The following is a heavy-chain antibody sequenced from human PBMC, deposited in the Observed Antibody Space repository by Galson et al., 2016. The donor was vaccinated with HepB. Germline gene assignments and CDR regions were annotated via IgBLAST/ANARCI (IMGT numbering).Heavy chain of an antibody. CDR1: GFTFSNYV. CDR3: AKDSSAYGWYFDY. V-gene: IGHV3-23*01. CDR2: ISVGGDRT. Sequence: SLRLSCAASGFTFSNYVMTWVRQAPGKGLEWVSAISVGGDRTYYADSLKGRFTISRDNSKNTLYLEMNSLRAEDTAVYYCAKDSSAYGWYFDYWGQGTLVTVSS. J-gene: IGHJ4*02. D-gene: IGHD3-22*01.